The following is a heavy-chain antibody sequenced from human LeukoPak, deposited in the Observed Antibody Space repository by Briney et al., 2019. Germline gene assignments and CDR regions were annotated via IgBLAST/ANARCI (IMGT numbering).Heavy chain of an antibody. CDR2: ISAYNGNT. CDR3: ARGYCSSTSCYTGSYDLFDP. V-gene: IGHV1-18*01. D-gene: IGHD2-2*02. Sequence: ASVKVSCKASGYTFTSYGISWVRQAPGQGLEWMGWISAYNGNTNYAQKLQGRVTMTTDTSTSTAYMELRSLRSDDTAVYYCARGYCSSTSCYTGSYDLFDPWGQGTLVTVSS. CDR1: GYTFTSYG. J-gene: IGHJ5*02.